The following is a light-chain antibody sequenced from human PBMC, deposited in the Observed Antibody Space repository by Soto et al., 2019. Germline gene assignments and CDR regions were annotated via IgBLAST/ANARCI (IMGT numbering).Light chain of an antibody. CDR3: QQRSNWPPVT. CDR1: QSVSNY. J-gene: IGKJ4*01. Sequence: EIVLTQSPATLSLSPGERSTLSCRASQSVSNYLAWYQQEPGQAPRLXXYDASNRASGIPARFSGSVSGTDFTLTISSLDPEDFAVYYGQQRSNWPPVTFGGGTKVDIK. CDR2: DAS. V-gene: IGKV3-11*01.